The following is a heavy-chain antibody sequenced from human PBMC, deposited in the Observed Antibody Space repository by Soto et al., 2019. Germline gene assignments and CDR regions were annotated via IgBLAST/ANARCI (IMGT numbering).Heavy chain of an antibody. CDR3: AKGGRQWLVTSDFNY. CDR1: GFTFSDYA. CDR2: VSHDGRNT. D-gene: IGHD6-19*01. Sequence: VQLVESGGGVVQPGRSLRLSCAASGFTFSDYAMHWVRQAPGKGLEWVAVVSHDGRNTHYADSVKGRFTISRDSSKNTVSLEMTSLRAEDTAGYFCAKGGRQWLVTSDFNYWGQGALVTVSS. V-gene: IGHV3-30*18. J-gene: IGHJ4*02.